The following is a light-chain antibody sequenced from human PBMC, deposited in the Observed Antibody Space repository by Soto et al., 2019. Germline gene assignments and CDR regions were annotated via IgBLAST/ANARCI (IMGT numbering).Light chain of an antibody. V-gene: IGLV2-23*02. CDR1: SSDVGSYNV. Sequence: QSALTQSASVSGSPGQSITISCTGTSSDVGSYNVVSWYQNHPGKAPKLIIYEVTEQPSGVSNRFSGSKSGNTAYLTISGLQAEDEADYYCSSYAGSDFVVFGGGTKLTVL. CDR3: SSYAGSDFVV. J-gene: IGLJ2*01. CDR2: EVT.